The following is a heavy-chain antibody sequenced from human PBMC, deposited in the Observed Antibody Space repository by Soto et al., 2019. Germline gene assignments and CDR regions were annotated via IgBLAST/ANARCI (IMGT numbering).Heavy chain of an antibody. CDR2: IIPIFGTA. CDR1: GGTFSSYA. CDR3: ARSLPGTTSAFDI. D-gene: IGHD1-7*01. Sequence: VASVKVSCKASGGTFSSYAISWVRQAPGQGLEWMGGIIPIFGTANYAQKFQGRVTITADESTSTAYMELSSLRSEDTAVYYCARSLPGTTSAFDIWGQGTTVTVSS. V-gene: IGHV1-69*13. J-gene: IGHJ3*02.